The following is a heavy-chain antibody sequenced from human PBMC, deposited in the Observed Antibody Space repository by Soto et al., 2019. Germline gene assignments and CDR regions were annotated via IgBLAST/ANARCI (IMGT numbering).Heavy chain of an antibody. CDR3: ARSELPSDPGY. D-gene: IGHD3-10*01. J-gene: IGHJ4*02. CDR1: GFTFSTYS. V-gene: IGHV3-21*01. Sequence: RRLSCAASGFTFSTYSINWVRQAPGKGLEWVSSISSSGDYIYYADSVEGRFTISRDNAKNSVYLQMNSLRAEDTAVYYCARSELPSDPGYWGQGTLVTVSS. CDR2: ISSSGDYI.